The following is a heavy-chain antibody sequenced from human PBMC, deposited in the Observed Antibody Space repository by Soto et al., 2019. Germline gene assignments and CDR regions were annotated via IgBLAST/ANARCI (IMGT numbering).Heavy chain of an antibody. V-gene: IGHV4-30-4*01. J-gene: IGHJ4*02. D-gene: IGHD6-19*01. Sequence: SETLSLTCTVSGGSISSGDYYWSWIRQSPGKGLEWIAYISYSASTYNNPSLKSRVTVSVDTSKNQFSLKLNYVTAADTAVYYCATEVDGSSRILWGQGTLVTVSS. CDR1: GGSISSGDYY. CDR3: ATEVDGSSRIL. CDR2: ISYSAST.